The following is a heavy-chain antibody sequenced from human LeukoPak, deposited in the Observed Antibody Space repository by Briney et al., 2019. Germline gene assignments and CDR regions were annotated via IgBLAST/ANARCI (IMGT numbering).Heavy chain of an antibody. J-gene: IGHJ5*02. D-gene: IGHD3-10*01. V-gene: IGHV1-18*01. CDR1: GYTFTSYG. CDR2: ISAYNGNT. CDR3: ARVVYGSGSYWFDP. Sequence: GASVKVSCKASGYTFTSYGISWVRQAPGQGLEWMGWISAYNGNTNYAQKLQGRVTMTTDTSTSTVYMELRSLRSDDTAVYYCARVVYGSGSYWFDPWGQGTLVTVSS.